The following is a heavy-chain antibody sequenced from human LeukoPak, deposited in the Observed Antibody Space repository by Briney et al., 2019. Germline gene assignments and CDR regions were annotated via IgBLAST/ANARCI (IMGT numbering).Heavy chain of an antibody. CDR1: GFTFSNAW. D-gene: IGHD4-17*01. CDR2: IKSKTDGGTT. Sequence: GGSLRLSCAASGFTFSNAWMSWVRQAPGKGLEWVGRIKSKTDGGTTDYAAPVKGRFTISRDDSKNTLHLQMNSLKTEDTAVYYCTTGPRGYGDYVFDYWGQGTLVTVSS. CDR3: TTGPRGYGDYVFDY. J-gene: IGHJ4*02. V-gene: IGHV3-15*01.